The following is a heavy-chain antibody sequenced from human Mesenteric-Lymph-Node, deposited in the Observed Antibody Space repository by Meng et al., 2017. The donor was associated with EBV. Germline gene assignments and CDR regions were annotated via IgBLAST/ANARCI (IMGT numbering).Heavy chain of an antibody. CDR1: GFSLSTRGVL. V-gene: IGHV2-5*02. Sequence: QITLKESGPTLVNPTQTFTLTCTFSGFSLSTRGVLVGWIRQPPGQALEWLALVYWDDDKRYSPSLKSRLSITKNTSKNQVVLTMADMDPVDTGTYYCAGWSARLEYWGPGTLVTVSS. D-gene: IGHD3-3*01. J-gene: IGHJ4*02. CDR3: AGWSARLEY. CDR2: VYWDDDK.